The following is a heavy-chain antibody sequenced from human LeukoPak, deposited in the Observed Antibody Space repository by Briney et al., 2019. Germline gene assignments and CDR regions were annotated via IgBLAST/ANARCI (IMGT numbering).Heavy chain of an antibody. CDR2: IKQDGSEK. CDR1: GFTFSSYW. J-gene: IGHJ4*02. V-gene: IGHV3-7*03. CDR3: AKDRAHTLYCSSTSCYTGSHDY. D-gene: IGHD2-2*02. Sequence: PGGSLRLSCAASGFTFSSYWMSWVRQAPGKGLEWVANIKQDGSEKYYVDSVKGRFTISRDNAKNSLYLQMNSLRAEDTAVYYCAKDRAHTLYCSSTSCYTGSHDYWGQGTLVTVSS.